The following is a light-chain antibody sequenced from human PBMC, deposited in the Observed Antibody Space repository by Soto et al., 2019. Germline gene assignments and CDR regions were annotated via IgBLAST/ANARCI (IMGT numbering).Light chain of an antibody. J-gene: IGKJ4*01. CDR3: QQYGVSPT. CDR1: QSVSSSY. V-gene: IGKV3-20*01. Sequence: IVLTQSPGTLSWSPGERASLSCRASQSVSSSYLAWYQQRPGQAPRLLIYGASGRAAGIPDRFSGSGSGTDFTLSISRLEPEDFAVYYCQQYGVSPTFGGGTKADIK. CDR2: GAS.